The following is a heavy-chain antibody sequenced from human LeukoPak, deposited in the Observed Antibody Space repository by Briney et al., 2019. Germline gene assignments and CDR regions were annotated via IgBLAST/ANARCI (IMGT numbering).Heavy chain of an antibody. V-gene: IGHV4-34*01. Sequence: PSETLSLTCGAYGGSFSGYHWTWIRLRPGKGLEWIRDINHSGSTHYNPSLKSRVTISVDTSNNQFSLKLHSVTAADTAVYYCARGFPSSSRWFDPWGQGTLVTVSS. CDR3: ARGFPSSSRWFDP. D-gene: IGHD6-6*01. CDR2: INHSGST. J-gene: IGHJ5*02. CDR1: GGSFSGYH.